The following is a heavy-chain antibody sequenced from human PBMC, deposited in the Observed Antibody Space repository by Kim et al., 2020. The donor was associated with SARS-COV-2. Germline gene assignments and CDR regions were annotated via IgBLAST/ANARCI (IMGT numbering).Heavy chain of an antibody. Sequence: GGSLRLSCAASGFTFSSYAMSWVRQAPGKGLEWVSAISGSGGSTYYADSVKGRFTISRDNSKNTLYLQMNSLRAEDKAVYYCAKARPLGGSPGHFDYWGQGTLVTVSS. J-gene: IGHJ4*02. CDR1: GFTFSSYA. V-gene: IGHV3-23*01. CDR3: AKARPLGGSPGHFDY. CDR2: ISGSGGST. D-gene: IGHD1-26*01.